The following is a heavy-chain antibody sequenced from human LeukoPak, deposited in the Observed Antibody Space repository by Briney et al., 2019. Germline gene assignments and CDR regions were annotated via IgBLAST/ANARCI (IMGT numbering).Heavy chain of an antibody. V-gene: IGHV3-53*01. CDR2: IYSGGNT. J-gene: IGHJ3*02. CDR1: GFTVSSNY. Sequence: GGSLRLSCAASGFTVSSNYMTWVRQAPGEGLEWVSVIYSGGNTYYADSVKGRFTISRDNSKNTLYLQMNSLRAEDTAVYYCANSGYSYAFDIWGQGSMVTVSS. D-gene: IGHD5-18*01. CDR3: ANSGYSYAFDI.